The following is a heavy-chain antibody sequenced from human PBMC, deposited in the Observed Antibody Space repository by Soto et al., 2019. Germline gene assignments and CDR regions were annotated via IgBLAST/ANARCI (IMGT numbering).Heavy chain of an antibody. J-gene: IGHJ6*02. CDR3: TSTPGRAEINYYYYCGMDV. CDR1: GFTFSGSA. D-gene: IGHD2-15*01. CDR2: IRSKANSYAT. V-gene: IGHV3-73*02. Sequence: EVQLVESGGGLVQPGGSLKLSCAASGFTFSGSAMHWVRQASGKGLEWVGRIRSKANSYATAYAASVKGRFTIARDDSTNTAYLQMNRLKTEDTAVYYCTSTPGRAEINYYYYCGMDVWGQGTTVTVSS.